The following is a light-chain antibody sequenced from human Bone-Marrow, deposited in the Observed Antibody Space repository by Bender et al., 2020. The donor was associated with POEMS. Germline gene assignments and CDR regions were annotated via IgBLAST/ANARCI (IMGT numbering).Light chain of an antibody. CDR2: EVT. CDR1: SSDIRRYDR. J-gene: IGLJ1*01. Sequence: QSALTQPPSVSGSPGQSVTISCTGTSSDIRRYDRVSWYQQAPGTAPKLLIFEVTNRPSGVPHRFSGSKSGNTASLTISGLQAEDEADYYCSLYIGSTTSYVFGTGTRVSVL. CDR3: SLYIGSTTSYV. V-gene: IGLV2-18*01.